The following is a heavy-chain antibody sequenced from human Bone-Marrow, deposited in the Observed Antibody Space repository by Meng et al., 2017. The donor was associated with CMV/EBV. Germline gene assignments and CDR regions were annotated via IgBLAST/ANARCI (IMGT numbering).Heavy chain of an antibody. Sequence: QVQLQESGPGPVKPSQTLSLTCTVSGGSISSGDYYWSWIRQPPGKGLEWIGYIYYSGSTYYNPSLKSRVTISVDTSKNQFSLKLSSVTAADTAVYYCARGAYDFWSGYNWFDPWGQGTLVTVSS. V-gene: IGHV4-30-4*08. D-gene: IGHD3-3*01. CDR2: IYYSGST. J-gene: IGHJ5*02. CDR1: GGSISSGDYY. CDR3: ARGAYDFWSGYNWFDP.